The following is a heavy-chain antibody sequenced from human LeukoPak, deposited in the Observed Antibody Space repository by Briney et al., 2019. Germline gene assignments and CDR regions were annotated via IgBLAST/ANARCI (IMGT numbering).Heavy chain of an antibody. Sequence: ASVKVSCKASGYTFTSYGISWVRQAPAQGLEWMGWISAYNGNTNYAQKLQGRVSMTTDTATGKAYMELRSLRPDDAAVYECARATTDYWGQGTLVTVSS. D-gene: IGHD4-17*01. J-gene: IGHJ4*02. CDR1: GYTFTSYG. CDR3: ARATTDY. V-gene: IGHV1-18*01. CDR2: ISAYNGNT.